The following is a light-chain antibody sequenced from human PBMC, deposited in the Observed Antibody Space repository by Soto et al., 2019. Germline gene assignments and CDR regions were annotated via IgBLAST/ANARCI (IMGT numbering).Light chain of an antibody. J-gene: IGKJ1*01. Sequence: EFVLTQSPVTLSLSPGERATLSCRASHFISTNYLAWYQQRSGQAPRLLIYGTFTRATGIPDRFSGSGSGTDFTLTISRLEPEDFAVYFCQQYATSPTWTFGHGTKVES. CDR3: QQYATSPTWT. CDR1: HFISTNY. V-gene: IGKV3-20*01. CDR2: GTF.